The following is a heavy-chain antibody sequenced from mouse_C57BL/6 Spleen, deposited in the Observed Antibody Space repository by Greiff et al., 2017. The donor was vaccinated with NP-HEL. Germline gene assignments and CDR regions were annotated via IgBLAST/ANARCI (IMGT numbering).Heavy chain of an antibody. D-gene: IGHD2-3*01. CDR2: ISSGGSYT. Sequence: EVKLMESGGDLVKPGGSLKLSCAASGFTFSSYGMSWVRQTPDKRLEWVATISSGGSYTYYPDSVKGRFTISRDNAKNTLYLQMSSLKSEDTAMYYCARKGLWDLHDGYPYYAMDYWGQGTSVTVSS. V-gene: IGHV5-6*01. CDR1: GFTFSSYG. J-gene: IGHJ4*01. CDR3: ARKGLWDLHDGYPYYAMDY.